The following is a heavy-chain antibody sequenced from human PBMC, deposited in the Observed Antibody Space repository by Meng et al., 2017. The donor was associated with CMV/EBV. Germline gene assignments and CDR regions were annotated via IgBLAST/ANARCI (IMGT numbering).Heavy chain of an antibody. Sequence: ESLKISCAVYGGSFSGYYWSWIRQPPGKGLEWIGEISHSGSPNYNPSLKSRVTISVDTSKNQFSLTLSSVTAADTAVYYCAREIIFGGSYADSWGQGTLVTVSS. CDR1: GGSFSGYY. CDR2: ISHSGSP. V-gene: IGHV4-34*01. J-gene: IGHJ4*02. CDR3: AREIIFGGSYADS. D-gene: IGHD1-26*01.